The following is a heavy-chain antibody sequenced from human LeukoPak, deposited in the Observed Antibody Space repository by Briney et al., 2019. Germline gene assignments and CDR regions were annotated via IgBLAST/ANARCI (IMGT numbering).Heavy chain of an antibody. CDR3: ARVRGYSGYDLDY. D-gene: IGHD5-12*01. V-gene: IGHV3-7*01. J-gene: IGHJ4*02. Sequence: GGSLRLSCAASGFTFSSYWMSWVRQAPGKGLEWVANIKQDGIEKYYVDSAKGRFTISRDNARNSLYLQMNTLRAEDTAVYYCARVRGYSGYDLDYWGQGTLVTVSS. CDR1: GFTFSSYW. CDR2: IKQDGIEK.